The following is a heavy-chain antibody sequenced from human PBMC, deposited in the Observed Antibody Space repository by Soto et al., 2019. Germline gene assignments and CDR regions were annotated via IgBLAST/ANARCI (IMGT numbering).Heavy chain of an antibody. Sequence: GESLKISCKGSGYNFFGYWIGWVRQMPGKGLEWMGIIYPDDSDTRYSPPFQGHVTISADKSISTAYLQWSSLKASDTAMYFCAVQQKLPWVNYWGQGTQVTVSS. CDR2: IYPDDSDT. CDR1: GYNFFGYW. CDR3: AVQQKLPWVNY. J-gene: IGHJ4*02. V-gene: IGHV5-51*01. D-gene: IGHD6-13*01.